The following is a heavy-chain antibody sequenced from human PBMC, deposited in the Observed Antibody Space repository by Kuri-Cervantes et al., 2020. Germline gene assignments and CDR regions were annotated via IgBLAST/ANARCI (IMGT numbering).Heavy chain of an antibody. Sequence: ASVKVSCKASGYTFTSYDINWVRQATGQGLEWMGWMNPNSGNTGYAQKFQGRVTMTRNTSMSTAYMELSSLRSEDTAVYYCARGVRRPPLEYWFDPWGQGTLVTVSS. CDR3: ARGVRRPPLEYWFDP. J-gene: IGHJ5*02. V-gene: IGHV1-8*01. CDR2: MNPNSGNT. D-gene: IGHD1-1*01. CDR1: GYTFTSYD.